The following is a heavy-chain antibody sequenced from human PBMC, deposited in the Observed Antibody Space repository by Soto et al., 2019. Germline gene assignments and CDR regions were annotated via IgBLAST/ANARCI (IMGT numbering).Heavy chain of an antibody. CDR2: VLQTGSNT. V-gene: IGHV3-23*01. Sequence: GGSLRLSCAASGFTFSTYTMSWVRQAPGKGLEWVSAVLQTGSNTFYADSVRGRFTISRDNSQNTLYLQMNNLRAEDTAVYYCAKDFTPDGYWDFDYWGQGTRVTVSS. CDR1: GFTFSTYT. D-gene: IGHD4-17*01. J-gene: IGHJ4*02. CDR3: AKDFTPDGYWDFDY.